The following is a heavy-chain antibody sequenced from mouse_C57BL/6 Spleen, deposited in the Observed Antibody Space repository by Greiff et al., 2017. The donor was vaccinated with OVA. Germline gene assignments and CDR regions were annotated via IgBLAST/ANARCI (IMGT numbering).Heavy chain of an antibody. CDR2: IYPGDGDT. CDR1: GYAFSSSW. J-gene: IGHJ4*01. CDR3: ARPIYYDYDERGAMDD. V-gene: IGHV1-82*01. D-gene: IGHD2-4*01. Sequence: VQLQQSGPELVKPGASVKISCKASGYAFSSSWMNWVKQRPGKGLEWIGRIYPGDGDTNYNGKFKGKATLTADKSSSTAYMQLSSLTSEDSAVYFCARPIYYDYDERGAMDDWGQGTSVTVSS.